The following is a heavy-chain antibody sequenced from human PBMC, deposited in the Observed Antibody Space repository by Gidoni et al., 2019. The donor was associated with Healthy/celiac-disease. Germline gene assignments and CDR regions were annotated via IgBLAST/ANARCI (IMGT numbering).Heavy chain of an antibody. V-gene: IGHV1-3*01. CDR3: ARSDGYSYFDY. D-gene: IGHD5-12*01. CDR1: GYTFTSYA. Sequence: QVQLVQSGAEGKKPGASVKVSCKAAGYTFTSYAMHWVRQAPGQRLEWMGWINAGNGNTKYSQKFQGRVTITRDTSASTAYMELSSLRSEDTAVYYCARSDGYSYFDYWGQGTLVTASS. CDR2: INAGNGNT. J-gene: IGHJ4*02.